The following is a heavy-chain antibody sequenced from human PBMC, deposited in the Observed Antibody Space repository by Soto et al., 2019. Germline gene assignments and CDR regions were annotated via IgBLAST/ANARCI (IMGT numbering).Heavy chain of an antibody. CDR3: ARKMVRGAMAPYYFGMDV. V-gene: IGHV1-69*06. D-gene: IGHD3-10*01. CDR1: GGTFSSYA. J-gene: IGHJ6*02. Sequence: ASVKVSCKASGGTFSSYAISWVRQAPGQGLEWMGGIIPIFGTANYAQKFQGRVTITADKSTSTAYMELSSLRSEDTAVYYCARKMVRGAMAPYYFGMDVWGQGTTVTVSS. CDR2: IIPIFGTA.